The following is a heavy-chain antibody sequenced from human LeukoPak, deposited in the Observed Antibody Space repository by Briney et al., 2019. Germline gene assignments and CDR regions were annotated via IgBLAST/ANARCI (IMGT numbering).Heavy chain of an antibody. Sequence: GGSLRLSCAASGFTFDDYGMSWVRQAPGKGLEWVSGINWNGGSTGYADSVKGRFTISRDNAKNSLYLQMNSLRAGDTALYYCARDYYGSGSYYPDKFDYWGQGTLVTVSS. D-gene: IGHD3-10*01. CDR2: INWNGGST. CDR3: ARDYYGSGSYYPDKFDY. CDR1: GFTFDDYG. V-gene: IGHV3-20*04. J-gene: IGHJ4*02.